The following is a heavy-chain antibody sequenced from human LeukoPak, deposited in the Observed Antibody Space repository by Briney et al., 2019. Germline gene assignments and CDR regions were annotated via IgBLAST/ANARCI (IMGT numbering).Heavy chain of an antibody. CDR1: GDTFTSYY. CDR2: INPTVGST. Sequence: GASVKVSCKASGDTFTSYYMHWVRQAPGEGLEWMGIINPTVGSTSYAQKFQGRVTMTRDMSTSTVYMELSSLRSEDTAVYYCARDGIDDYVWGSYRYNYFDYWGQGTLVTVSS. D-gene: IGHD3-16*02. J-gene: IGHJ4*02. CDR3: ARDGIDDYVWGSYRYNYFDY. V-gene: IGHV1-46*01.